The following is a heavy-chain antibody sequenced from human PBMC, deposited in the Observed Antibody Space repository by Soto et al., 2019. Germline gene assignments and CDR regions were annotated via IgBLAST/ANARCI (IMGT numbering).Heavy chain of an antibody. J-gene: IGHJ3*02. CDR3: ARGWVIMITFVGVIVRDLGAFDI. D-gene: IGHD3-16*02. V-gene: IGHV1-2*04. Sequence: ASVKVSCKASGYTFTGYYMHWVRQAPGQGLEWMGWINPNSGGTNYAQKFQGWVTMTRDTSISTAYMELSRLRTDDTAVYYCARGWVIMITFVGVIVRDLGAFDIWGQGTMVTVSS. CDR1: GYTFTGYY. CDR2: INPNSGGT.